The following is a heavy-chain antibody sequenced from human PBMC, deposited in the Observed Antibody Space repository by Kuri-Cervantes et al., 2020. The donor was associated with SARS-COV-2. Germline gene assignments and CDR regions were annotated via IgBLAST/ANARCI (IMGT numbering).Heavy chain of an antibody. CDR3: VKDLRPSYGGNPNYYYFYYMDV. J-gene: IGHJ6*03. Sequence: GESLKISCAASGFTFSSYAMHWVRQAPGKGLEWVAVISYDGSNKYYADSVKGRFTISRDNSKNTLYLQMNSLRAEDTAVYYCVKDLRPSYGGNPNYYYFYYMDVWGKGTTVTVSS. CDR2: ISYDGSNK. D-gene: IGHD4-23*01. CDR1: GFTFSSYA. V-gene: IGHV3-30*04.